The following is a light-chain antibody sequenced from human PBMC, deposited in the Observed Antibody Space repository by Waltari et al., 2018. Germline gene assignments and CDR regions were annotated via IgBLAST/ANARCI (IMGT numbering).Light chain of an antibody. J-gene: IGLJ3*02. CDR1: NIERKS. CDR2: DAS. CDR3: QLWDSRSNHLV. Sequence: SYVVTQPPSGSVAPGQTATITCEGDNIERKSVHWYQQKAGQAPVLVVDDASDRPPGIPARLSGSNSGNTATLTIRRVEAGDEADYYCQLWDSRSNHLVFGGGTKLTVL. V-gene: IGLV3-21*02.